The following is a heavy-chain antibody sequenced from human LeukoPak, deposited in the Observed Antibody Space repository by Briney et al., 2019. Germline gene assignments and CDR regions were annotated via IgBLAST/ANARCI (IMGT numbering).Heavy chain of an antibody. J-gene: IGHJ4*02. D-gene: IGHD2-21*02. CDR3: ARDYCGGDCFPDY. CDR1: GYTFTGYY. CDR2: INPNSGDT. V-gene: IGHV1-2*06. Sequence: ASVKVSRKTSGYTFTGYYVHWVRQAPGQGLEWMGRINPNSGDTNYAQKFQGRVTMTRDTSISTAYMELSRLRSDDTAVYYCARDYCGGDCFPDYWGQGTLVTVSS.